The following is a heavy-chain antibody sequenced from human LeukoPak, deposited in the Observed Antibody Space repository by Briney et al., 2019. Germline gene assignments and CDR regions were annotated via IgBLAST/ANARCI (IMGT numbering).Heavy chain of an antibody. Sequence: SETLSLTCAVYGGSFRGCHWSWIRQPQGKGLEWIGEINHSGSTNYNPSLKSRVTISVDTSKNQFSLKLSSVTAADTAVYFCARGNYDYFDSWGQGTLVTVSS. J-gene: IGHJ4*02. CDR1: GGSFRGCH. D-gene: IGHD1-7*01. CDR2: INHSGST. V-gene: IGHV4-34*01. CDR3: ARGNYDYFDS.